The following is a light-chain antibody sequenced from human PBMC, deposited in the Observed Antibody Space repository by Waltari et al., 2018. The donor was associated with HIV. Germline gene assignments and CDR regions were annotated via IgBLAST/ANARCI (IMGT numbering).Light chain of an antibody. CDR1: SSHIGSNY. V-gene: IGLV1-47*01. CDR3: AAWDDSLSGYVV. Sequence: QSVLTQPPSASGTPGQRVTISCSGSSSHIGSNYVYWYQPLPGTTPKLLIYRNNQRPSGVPDRFSGSKSGTSASLAISGLRSEDEADYYCAAWDDSLSGYVVFGGGTKLTVL. CDR2: RNN. J-gene: IGLJ2*01.